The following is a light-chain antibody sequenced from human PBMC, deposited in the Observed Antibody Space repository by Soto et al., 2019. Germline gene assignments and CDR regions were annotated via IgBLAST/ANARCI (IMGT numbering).Light chain of an antibody. CDR2: EVN. CDR3: SSYTGSNAVV. J-gene: IGLJ2*01. CDR1: SSDVGGYNY. V-gene: IGLV2-8*01. Sequence: QSALTQPPSASGSPGQSVTISCTGTSSDVGGYNYVSWYQQHPGKAPKLMIYEVNKRPSGVPDRFSGSKSGNTASLTVSGRQAEDEADDYCSSYTGSNAVVFGGGTKLTVL.